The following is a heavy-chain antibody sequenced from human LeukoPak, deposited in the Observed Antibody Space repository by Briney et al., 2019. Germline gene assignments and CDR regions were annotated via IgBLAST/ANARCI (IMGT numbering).Heavy chain of an antibody. CDR3: ARREYSYGHEDY. J-gene: IGHJ4*02. Sequence: ASVKVSCKASGYTFTSYGISWARQAPGQGLEWMGWISAYNGNTNYAQKLQGRVTMTTDTSTSTAYMELRSLRSDDTAVYYCARREYSYGHEDYWGQGTLVTVSS. CDR2: ISAYNGNT. CDR1: GYTFTSYG. V-gene: IGHV1-18*04. D-gene: IGHD5-18*01.